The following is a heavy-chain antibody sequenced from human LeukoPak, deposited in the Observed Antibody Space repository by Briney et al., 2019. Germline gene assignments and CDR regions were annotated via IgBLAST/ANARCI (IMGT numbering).Heavy chain of an antibody. CDR3: AKEITIFGVVIAADFDY. J-gene: IGHJ4*02. CDR2: ISGSGGST. D-gene: IGHD3-3*01. Sequence: GGSLRLSCAASGFTFSSYAMSRVRQAPGKGLEWVSAISGSGGSTYYADSVKGRFTISRDNSKNTLYLQMNSLRAEDTAVYYCAKEITIFGVVIAADFDYWGQGTLVTVSS. CDR1: GFTFSSYA. V-gene: IGHV3-23*01.